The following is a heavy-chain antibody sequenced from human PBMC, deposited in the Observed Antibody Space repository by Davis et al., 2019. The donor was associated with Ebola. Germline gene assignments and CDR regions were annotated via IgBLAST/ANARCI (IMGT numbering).Heavy chain of an antibody. Sequence: ASVKVSCKASGYTFTGYYMHWVRQAPGQGLEWMGRINPNSGGTNYAQKFQGRVTITRDTSASTAYMELSSLRSEDTAVYYCARERGYSYGLDYWGQGTLVTVSS. CDR2: INPNSGGT. D-gene: IGHD5-18*01. V-gene: IGHV1-2*06. J-gene: IGHJ4*02. CDR1: GYTFTGYY. CDR3: ARERGYSYGLDY.